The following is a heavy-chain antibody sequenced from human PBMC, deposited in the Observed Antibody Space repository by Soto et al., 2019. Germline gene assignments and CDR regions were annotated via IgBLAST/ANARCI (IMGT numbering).Heavy chain of an antibody. CDR2: IKHSGST. CDR1: GGSISSCGYY. V-gene: IGHV4-39*07. CDR3: ARGHGKLEIRFLEWPAPYYFDY. J-gene: IGHJ4*02. Sequence: SETLSLTCTVSGGSISSCGYYWSRLRQHQGQGLEWIGEIKHSGSTNYNPSLKSRVTISVDTSKNQFSLKLSSVTAADTAVYYCARGHGKLEIRFLEWPAPYYFDYWGQGTLVTVSS. D-gene: IGHD3-3*01.